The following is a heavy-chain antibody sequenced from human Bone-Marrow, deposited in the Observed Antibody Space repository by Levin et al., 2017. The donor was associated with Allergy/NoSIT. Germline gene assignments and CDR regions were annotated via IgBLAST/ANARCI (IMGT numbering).Heavy chain of an antibody. CDR2: ISSSSSYI. D-gene: IGHD6-6*01. CDR3: ARDLGRSRGYFDY. V-gene: IGHV3-21*01. Sequence: ETLSLTCAASGFTFSSYSMNWVRQAPGKGLEWVSSISSSSSYIYYADSVKGRFTISRDNAKNSLYLQMNSLRAEDTAVYYCARDLGRSRGYFDYWGQGTLVTVSS. CDR1: GFTFSSYS. J-gene: IGHJ4*02.